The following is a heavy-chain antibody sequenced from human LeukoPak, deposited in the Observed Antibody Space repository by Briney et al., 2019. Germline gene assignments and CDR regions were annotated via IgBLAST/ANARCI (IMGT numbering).Heavy chain of an antibody. CDR2: ISSSGSTI. J-gene: IGHJ5*02. Sequence: GGSLRLSCAASGFTFSDYYMGWIRQAPGKGLEWVSYISSSGSTIYYADSVKGRFTISRDNAKNSLYLQMNSLRAEDTAVYYCARDNCSGGSCYNPWGQGTLVTVSS. CDR3: ARDNCSGGSCYNP. CDR1: GFTFSDYY. V-gene: IGHV3-11*01. D-gene: IGHD2-15*01.